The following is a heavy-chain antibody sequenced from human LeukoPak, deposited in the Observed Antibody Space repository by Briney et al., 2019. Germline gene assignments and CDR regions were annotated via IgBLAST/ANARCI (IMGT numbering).Heavy chain of an antibody. CDR3: ARDYVWGSYRYIKD. CDR1: GGSISLGAYS. V-gene: IGHV4-61*02. CDR2: IYTSGST. Sequence: SETLALTCAVSGGSISLGAYSWSWIRQPPGKGLEWIGRIYTSGSTNYNPSLKSRVTISVDTSKNQFSLKLSSVTAADTAVYYCARDYVWGSYRYIKDWGQGTLVTVSS. D-gene: IGHD3-16*02. J-gene: IGHJ4*02.